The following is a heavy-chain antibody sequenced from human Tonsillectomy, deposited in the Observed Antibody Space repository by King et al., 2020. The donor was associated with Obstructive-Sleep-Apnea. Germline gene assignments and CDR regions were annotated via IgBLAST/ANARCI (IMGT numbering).Heavy chain of an antibody. CDR1: GFTFSSYA. J-gene: IGHJ6*02. CDR2: ISSNGGST. D-gene: IGHD2-15*01. V-gene: IGHV3-64*01. CDR3: ARDQCSGGSCYSDYYYYAMDV. Sequence: VQLVESGGGLVQPGGSLRLSCAASGFTFSSYAMHWVRQAPGKGLEYVSAISSNGGSTFYVNSVKDRFTISRDNSNNTLYLHMGSLRAEDMAVYYCARDQCSGGSCYSDYYYYAMDVWAKGPRSASL.